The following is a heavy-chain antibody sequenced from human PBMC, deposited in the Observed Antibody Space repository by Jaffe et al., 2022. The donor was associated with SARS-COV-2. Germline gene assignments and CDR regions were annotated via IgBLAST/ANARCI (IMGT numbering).Heavy chain of an antibody. D-gene: IGHD6-6*01. CDR2: ISSGGQTI. CDR1: GFRFSDYY. J-gene: IGHJ4*02. V-gene: IGHV3-11*01. CDR3: ARGFSSGIDIPAY. Sequence: QVQLVESGGGLVKPGGSLRLSCAASGFRFSDYYMIWIRQAPGKGLEWLSYISSGGQTIYYADSIRGRFTISRDNSQNSLFLQMNSLQTDDTALYYCARGFSSGIDIPAYWGQGTQVTVSS.